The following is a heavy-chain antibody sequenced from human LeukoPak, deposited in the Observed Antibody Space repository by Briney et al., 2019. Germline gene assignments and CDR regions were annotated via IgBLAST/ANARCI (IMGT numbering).Heavy chain of an antibody. CDR3: ARAPGEGWFDP. J-gene: IGHJ5*02. CDR1: GFTFSSYW. D-gene: IGHD4-17*01. CDR2: IKQDGSEK. V-gene: IGHV3-7*01. Sequence: GGSLRLSCAASGFTFSSYWMSWVRQAPGKGLEWVASIKQDGSEKYYVDSAKGRFTISRDNAKNSLYLQMNSLRAEDTALYYCARAPGEGWFDPWGQGTLVTVSS.